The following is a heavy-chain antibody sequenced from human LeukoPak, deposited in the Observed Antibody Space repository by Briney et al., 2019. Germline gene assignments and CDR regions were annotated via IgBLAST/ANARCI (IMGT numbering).Heavy chain of an antibody. Sequence: ASVTVSCTASGYTFTIYDINWVRQAPGQGLEWMGWMNPNSGNTGYAQKFQGRVTMTRNTSISTAYMELSSLRSEDTAVYYCARDYDSSGYYQAFDIWGQGTMVTVSS. CDR2: MNPNSGNT. V-gene: IGHV1-8*01. D-gene: IGHD3-22*01. CDR3: ARDYDSSGYYQAFDI. CDR1: GYTFTIYD. J-gene: IGHJ3*02.